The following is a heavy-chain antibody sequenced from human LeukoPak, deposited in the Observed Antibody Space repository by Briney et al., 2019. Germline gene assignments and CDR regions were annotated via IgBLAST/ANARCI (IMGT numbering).Heavy chain of an antibody. CDR3: ARGCSGGSCYRSFDY. V-gene: IGHV5-51*01. CDR1: YW. Sequence: YWSWIRQPPGKGLEWMGIIYPGDSDTRYSPSFQGQVTISADKSISTAYLQWSSLKASDTAMYYCARGCSGGSCYRSFDYWGQGTLVTVSS. J-gene: IGHJ4*02. CDR2: IYPGDSDT. D-gene: IGHD2-15*01.